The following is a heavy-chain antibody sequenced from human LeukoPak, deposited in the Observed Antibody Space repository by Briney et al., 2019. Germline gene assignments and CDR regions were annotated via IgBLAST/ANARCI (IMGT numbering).Heavy chain of an antibody. CDR3: ARVVPDSSGWTGDAFDI. D-gene: IGHD6-19*01. CDR1: GGSISSSNW. CDR2: IYHSGST. V-gene: IGHV4-4*02. Sequence: KASETLSLTCAVSGGSISSSNWWSWVRQPPGKGLEWIGEIYHSGSTNYNPSLKSRVTISVDKSKNQFFLKLSSVTAADTAVYYCARVVPDSSGWTGDAFDIWGQGTMVTVSS. J-gene: IGHJ3*02.